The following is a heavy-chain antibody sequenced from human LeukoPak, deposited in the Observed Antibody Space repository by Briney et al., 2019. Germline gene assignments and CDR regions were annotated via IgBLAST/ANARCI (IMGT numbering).Heavy chain of an antibody. CDR2: IIPIFGTA. J-gene: IGHJ6*03. CDR1: GGTFSSYA. V-gene: IGHV1-69*05. Sequence: SVKVSCKASGGTFSSYAISWVRQAPGQGLEWMGGIIPIFGTANYAQKFQGRVTMTRDMSTSTVYMELSSLRSEDTAVYYCARGDYYYMDVWGKGTTVTVSS. CDR3: ARGDYYYMDV.